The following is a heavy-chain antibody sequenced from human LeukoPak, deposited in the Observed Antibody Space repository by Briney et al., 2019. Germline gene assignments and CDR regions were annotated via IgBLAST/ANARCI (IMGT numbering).Heavy chain of an antibody. Sequence: SVKVSCKASGGTFSSYAISWVRQAPGQGLEWMGGIIPIFGTANYAQKFQGRVTITADESTSTAYMELSSLRSEDTAVYYCARDYYDSSGYYYFDYWGQGTLVTVSS. D-gene: IGHD3-22*01. V-gene: IGHV1-69*01. J-gene: IGHJ4*02. CDR3: ARDYYDSSGYYYFDY. CDR2: IIPIFGTA. CDR1: GGTFSSYA.